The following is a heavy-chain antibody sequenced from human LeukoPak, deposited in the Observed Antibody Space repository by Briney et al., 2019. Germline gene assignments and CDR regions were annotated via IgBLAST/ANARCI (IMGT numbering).Heavy chain of an antibody. CDR1: GFTFDDYA. CDR3: AKDEEKYSSSWYYFDY. Sequence: PGGSLRLSCAASGFTFDDYAMHWVRQAPGKGLEWVSGISWNSGSIGYADSVKGRFTISRDNAKNSLYLQMNSLRAEDTALYYCAKDEEKYSSSWYYFDYWGQGTLVTVSS. V-gene: IGHV3-9*01. D-gene: IGHD6-13*01. J-gene: IGHJ4*02. CDR2: ISWNSGSI.